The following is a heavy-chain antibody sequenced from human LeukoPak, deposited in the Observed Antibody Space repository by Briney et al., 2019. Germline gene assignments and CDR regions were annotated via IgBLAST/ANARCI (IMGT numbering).Heavy chain of an antibody. V-gene: IGHV4-61*02. D-gene: IGHD3-10*01. CDR3: ARGLWFGDENPPYFDY. CDR2: IYTSEST. CDR1: GYSISSGYY. J-gene: IGHJ4*02. Sequence: SETLSLTCTVSGYSISSGYYWGWIRQPAGKGLEWIGRIYTSESTNYNPSLKSRVTISVDTSRNQFSLKLSSVTAADTAVYYCARGLWFGDENPPYFDYWGQGILVTVSS.